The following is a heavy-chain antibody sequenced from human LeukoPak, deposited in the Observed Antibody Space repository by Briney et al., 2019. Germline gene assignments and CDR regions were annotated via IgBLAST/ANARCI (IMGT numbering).Heavy chain of an antibody. CDR1: AGTFTSYA. J-gene: IGHJ4*02. D-gene: IGHD3-16*01. CDR3: ARGGSYYDY. V-gene: IGHV1-69*13. CDR2: IIPIFGTA. Sequence: ASVKVSCKASAGTFTSYAISWVRRPPGQGLEWMGGIIPIFGTANYAQKFQGRVTITADESTSTAYMELSSLRSEDTAVYYCARGGSYYDYWGQGTLVTVSS.